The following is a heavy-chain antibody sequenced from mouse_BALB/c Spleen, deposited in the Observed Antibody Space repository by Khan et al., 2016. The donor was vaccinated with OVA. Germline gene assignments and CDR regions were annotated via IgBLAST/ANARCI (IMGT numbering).Heavy chain of an antibody. J-gene: IGHJ4*01. D-gene: IGHD2-3*01. Sequence: QVQLQQSGAELAKPGASVKMSCTASGYTFTGYWMHWVKQRPGQGLEWIGYINPSNGYTEYNQKFRGKATLTTDKSSSTAYMQLSSLTSEDSAVYYCARRGLYRNFAYWGPGNLVTVYEEEDFPYCDYYAMDYWGQGTSVTVSS. CDR1: GYTFTGYW. V-gene: IGHV1-7*01. CDR2: INPSNGYT. CDR3: ARRGLYRNFAYWGPGNLVTVYEEEDFPYCDYYAMDY.